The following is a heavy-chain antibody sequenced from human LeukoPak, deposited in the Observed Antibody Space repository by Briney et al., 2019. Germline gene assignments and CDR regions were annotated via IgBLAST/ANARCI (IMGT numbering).Heavy chain of an antibody. CDR2: INSDGSST. Sequence: AGGSLRLSCAASGFTFSSYWMHWVRQAPGKGLVWVSRINSDGSSTSYADSVKGRFTISRDNAKNSLYLQMNSLRAEDTAVYYCARVSSKATVRGLITKKNYYYYYMDVWGKGTTVTISS. V-gene: IGHV3-74*01. J-gene: IGHJ6*03. CDR1: GFTFSSYW. CDR3: ARVSSKATVRGLITKKNYYYYYMDV. D-gene: IGHD3-10*01.